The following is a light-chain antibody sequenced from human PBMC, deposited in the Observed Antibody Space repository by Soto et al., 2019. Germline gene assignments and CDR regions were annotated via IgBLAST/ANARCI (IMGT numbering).Light chain of an antibody. J-gene: IGKJ5*01. CDR2: AAS. CDR3: QQYYSFPLIT. CDR1: QGISSY. V-gene: IGKV1D-8*01. Sequence: VIWMTQSPSLLSASTGDRVTISCRISQGISSYLAWYQQKPGKAPELLIYAASTLQSGVPSRFSGSGSGTDFTLTISCLQSEDFATYYCQQYYSFPLITFGQGTRLEIK.